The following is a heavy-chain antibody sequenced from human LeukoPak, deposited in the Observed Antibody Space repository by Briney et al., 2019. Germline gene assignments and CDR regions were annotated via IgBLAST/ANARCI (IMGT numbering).Heavy chain of an antibody. CDR3: ARGSGSSDY. V-gene: IGHV4-34*01. CDR1: GGSFSGYY. CDR2: INHSGST. D-gene: IGHD3-10*01. J-gene: IGHJ4*02. Sequence: SETLSLTCAVYGGSFSGYYWSWIRQPPGKGLEWIGEINHSGSTNYNPSLKSRVTISVDTSKNQFSLKLNSVTAADTAVYYCARGSGSSDYWGQGTLVTVSS.